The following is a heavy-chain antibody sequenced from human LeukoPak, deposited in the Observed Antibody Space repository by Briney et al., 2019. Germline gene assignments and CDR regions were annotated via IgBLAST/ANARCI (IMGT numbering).Heavy chain of an antibody. V-gene: IGHV1-2*02. D-gene: IGHD2-2*01. CDR1: GYTFTGYY. J-gene: IGHJ4*02. CDR2: INPNSGGT. CDR3: ARGPEIYCSSTNCYYVY. Sequence: ASVKVSCKASGYTFTGYYIHWVRQAPGQGLEWMGWINPNSGGTNYAQKFQGRVTMTRDTSISTAYMELRRLRSDDTAVYYCARGPEIYCSSTNCYYVYWGQGTLVTVSS.